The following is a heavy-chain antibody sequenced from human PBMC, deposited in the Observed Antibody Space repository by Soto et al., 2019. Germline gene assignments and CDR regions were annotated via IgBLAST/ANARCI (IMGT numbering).Heavy chain of an antibody. Sequence: SETLSLTCTVSGVSISSGGYYWSWIRQHPGKGLEWIGYIYYSGSTYYNPSLKSRVTISVDTSKNQFSLKLSSVTAADTAVYYCARAALYCSSTSCYPYYFDYWGQGTLVTVS. CDR2: IYYSGST. D-gene: IGHD2-2*01. CDR3: ARAALYCSSTSCYPYYFDY. J-gene: IGHJ4*02. V-gene: IGHV4-31*03. CDR1: GVSISSGGYY.